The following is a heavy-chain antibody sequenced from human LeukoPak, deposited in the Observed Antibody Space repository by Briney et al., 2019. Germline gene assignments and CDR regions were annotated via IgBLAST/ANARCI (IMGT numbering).Heavy chain of an antibody. D-gene: IGHD2-2*01. CDR2: INHSGST. Sequence: SETLSLTSAVYGGSFSGYYWSWIRQPPGKGLEWIGEINHSGSTNYNPSLKSRVTISVDTSKNQFSLKLSSVTAADTAVYCCARSVVPAALNWFDPWGQGTLVTVSS. CDR3: ARSVVPAALNWFDP. CDR1: GGSFSGYY. V-gene: IGHV4-34*01. J-gene: IGHJ5*02.